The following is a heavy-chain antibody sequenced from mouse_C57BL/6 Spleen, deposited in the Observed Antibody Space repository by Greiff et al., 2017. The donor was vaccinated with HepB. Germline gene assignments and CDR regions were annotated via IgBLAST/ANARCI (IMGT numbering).Heavy chain of an antibody. Sequence: DVKLVESGPELVKPGASVKISCKASGYSFTGYYMHWVKQSSEKSLEWIGEINPSTGGTSYNQKFKGKATLTVDKSSSTAYMQLKSLTSEDSAVYYCARGSYYGSPFDYWGQGTTLTVSS. CDR3: ARGSYYGSPFDY. D-gene: IGHD1-1*01. CDR2: INPSTGGT. J-gene: IGHJ2*01. CDR1: GYSFTGYY. V-gene: IGHV1-43*01.